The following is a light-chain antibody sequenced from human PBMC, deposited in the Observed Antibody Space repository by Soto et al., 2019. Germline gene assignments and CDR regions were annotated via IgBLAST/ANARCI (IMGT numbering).Light chain of an antibody. CDR3: QQYGSSPPWT. J-gene: IGKJ1*01. CDR1: ENVSSSY. V-gene: IGKV3-20*01. CDR2: GAS. Sequence: EIVLTQSPGTLSLSPGERATLSCRASENVSSSYLAWYQQKPGQAPRLLIFGASSRATGTPDRFSGSGSGTDFTLTISRLEPEDFAVYYCQQYGSSPPWTFGQGTKVDIK.